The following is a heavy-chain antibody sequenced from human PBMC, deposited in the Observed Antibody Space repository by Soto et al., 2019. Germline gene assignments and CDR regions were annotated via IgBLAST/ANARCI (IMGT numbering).Heavy chain of an antibody. CDR2: ISSNGGST. CDR1: GFTFSSYA. V-gene: IGHV3-64D*06. Sequence: GGSLRLSCSASGFTFSSYAMHWVRQAPGKGLEYVSAISSNGGSTYYADSVKGRFTISRDNSKNTLYLQMSSLRAEDTAVYYCVKELADFWSGYSDYWGQGTLVPVYS. CDR3: VKELADFWSGYSDY. D-gene: IGHD3-3*01. J-gene: IGHJ4*02.